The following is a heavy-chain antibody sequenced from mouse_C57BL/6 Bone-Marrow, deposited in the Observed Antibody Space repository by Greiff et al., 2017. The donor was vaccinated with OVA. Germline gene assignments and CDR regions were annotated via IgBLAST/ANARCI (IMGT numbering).Heavy chain of an antibody. Sequence: QVQLQQPGAELVRPGTSVKLSCKASGYTFTSYWMHWVKQRPGQGLEWIGVIDPSDSYTNYNQKFKGKATLTVDTSSSTAYMQLSSLTSEYSAVYYCANRYYDYAWFAYWGQGTLVTVSA. CDR1: GYTFTSYW. V-gene: IGHV1-59*01. D-gene: IGHD2-4*01. CDR2: IDPSDSYT. CDR3: ANRYYDYAWFAY. J-gene: IGHJ3*01.